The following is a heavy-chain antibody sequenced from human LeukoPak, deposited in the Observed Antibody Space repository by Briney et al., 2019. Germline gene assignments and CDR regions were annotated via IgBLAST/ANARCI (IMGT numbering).Heavy chain of an antibody. CDR2: ISSSSSYI. V-gene: IGHV3-21*01. CDR3: ARDSPSGGRYFDWSPS. D-gene: IGHD3-9*01. J-gene: IGHJ4*02. CDR1: GFDFNDFA. Sequence: GGTLRLSCAASGFDFNDFAMTWVRQAPGKGLEWVSSISSSSSYIYYADSVKGRFTISRDNAKNSLYLQMNSLRAEDTAVYYCARDSPSGGRYFDWSPSWGQGTLVTVSS.